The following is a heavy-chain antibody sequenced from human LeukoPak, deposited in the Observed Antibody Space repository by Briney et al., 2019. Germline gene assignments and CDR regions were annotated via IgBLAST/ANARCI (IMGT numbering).Heavy chain of an antibody. V-gene: IGHV3-23*01. D-gene: IGHD3-3*01. CDR3: AKARYYDFWSGPFGFHI. CDR1: GFTFSTYA. Sequence: GGSLRLSCAVSGFTFSTYAMNWVRQASGKGLEWVSTIGGSGDNTSYADSVKGRFTISRDNSKNTLYLQMNSLRVDDTAIYYCAKARYYDFWSGPFGFHIWDQGTMVTVSS. J-gene: IGHJ3*02. CDR2: IGGSGDNT.